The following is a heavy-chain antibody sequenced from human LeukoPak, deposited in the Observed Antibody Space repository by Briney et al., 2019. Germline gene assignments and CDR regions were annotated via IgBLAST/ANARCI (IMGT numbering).Heavy chain of an antibody. CDR2: IKSDGTYT. J-gene: IGHJ4*02. CDR1: GFTFSGYW. CDR3: ARVRSSSWFDY. D-gene: IGHD6-13*01. Sequence: PGGSLRLSCAASGFTFSGYWMHWVRQAQGKGLVWVSRIKSDGTYTAYADSVKGRFTISRDNAKNTLYLQMNSLRAEDTAVYFCARVRSSSWFDYWGQGTLVAVSS. V-gene: IGHV3-74*01.